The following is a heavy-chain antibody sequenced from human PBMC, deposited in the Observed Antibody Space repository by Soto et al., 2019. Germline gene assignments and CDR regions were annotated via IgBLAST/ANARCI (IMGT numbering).Heavy chain of an antibody. V-gene: IGHV1-46*01. CDR1: GYTFTSHY. D-gene: IGHD6-13*01. Sequence: SVKVSCKASGYTFTSHYIHWVRQVPGQGLEWMGLINPLGGSTIYAQRFQGRVTITRDTSASTAYMELSSLRSEDTAVYYCAIKASSSWYYYWGQGALVTVSS. CDR2: INPLGGST. J-gene: IGHJ4*02. CDR3: AIKASSSWYYY.